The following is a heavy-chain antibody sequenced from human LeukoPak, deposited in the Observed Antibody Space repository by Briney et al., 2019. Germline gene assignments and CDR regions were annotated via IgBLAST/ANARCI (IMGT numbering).Heavy chain of an antibody. CDR3: ARGFSQEWVVGATYLPTN. CDR1: GFTFSSYE. V-gene: IGHV3-48*03. Sequence: GGSLRLSCAASGFTFSSYEMNWVRQAPGKGLEWVSYISSSGSTIYYADSVKSRFTISRDNAKNSLYLQMNSLRAEDTAVYYCARGFSQEWVVGATYLPTNWGQGTLVTVSS. D-gene: IGHD1-26*01. J-gene: IGHJ4*02. CDR2: ISSSGSTI.